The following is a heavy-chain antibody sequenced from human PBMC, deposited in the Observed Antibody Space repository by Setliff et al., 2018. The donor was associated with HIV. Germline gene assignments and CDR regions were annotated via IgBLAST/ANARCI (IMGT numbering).Heavy chain of an antibody. CDR3: ASRIYYYDESSVLREEGFVP. D-gene: IGHD3-22*01. CDR1: GGTIDNNKYY. V-gene: IGHV4-39*01. CDR2: IYHTGRT. Sequence: SETLSLTCSVSGGTIDNNKYYWTWIRQPPGKGLEWTGSIYHTGRTYYNRSLESRLTISIDTSKNQFSLKLTSVTAADTAMYYCASRIYYYDESSVLREEGFVPWGQGTLVTVS. J-gene: IGHJ5*02.